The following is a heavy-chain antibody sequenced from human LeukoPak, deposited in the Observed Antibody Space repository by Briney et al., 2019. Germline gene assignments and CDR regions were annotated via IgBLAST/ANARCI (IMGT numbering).Heavy chain of an antibody. V-gene: IGHV4-59*01. D-gene: IGHD2-2*01. CDR1: GGSISSYY. CDR2: IYYSGST. Sequence: TSETLSLTCTVSGGSISSYYWSWIRQPPGKGLEWIGYIYYSGSTNYNPSLKSRVTISVDTSKNQFSLKLSFVTAADTAVYYCAACDIVVVPAGYNYWGQGTLVTVSS. CDR3: AACDIVVVPAGYNY. J-gene: IGHJ4*02.